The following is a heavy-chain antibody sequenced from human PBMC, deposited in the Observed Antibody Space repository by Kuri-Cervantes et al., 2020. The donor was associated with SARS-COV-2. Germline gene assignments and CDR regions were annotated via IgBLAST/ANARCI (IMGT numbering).Heavy chain of an antibody. D-gene: IGHD3/OR15-3a*01. Sequence: LSLTCAASGFTFDDYAMHWVRQAPGKGLEWVSGISWNSGNIAYADSVKGRFTISRDTAKNSLFLQMNSLRTEDTALYYCAKDTGYDFSSFDYWGQGTLVTVSS. J-gene: IGHJ4*02. V-gene: IGHV3-9*01. CDR3: AKDTGYDFSSFDY. CDR1: GFTFDDYA. CDR2: ISWNSGNI.